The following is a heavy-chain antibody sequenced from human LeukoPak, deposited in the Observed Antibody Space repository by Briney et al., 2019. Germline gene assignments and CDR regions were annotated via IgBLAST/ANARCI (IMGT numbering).Heavy chain of an antibody. J-gene: IGHJ4*02. CDR1: GFTFNHYG. CDR2: ISFDGSKK. D-gene: IGHD5-24*01. Sequence: GGSLRLSCAASGFTFNHYGMHWVRQAPGKGLEWVAVISFDGSKKYYADSVKGRFTISRDNSKNTLYLQMNSLRAEDTAVYYCARDQSRDGYNFPIDYWGQGTLVTVSS. V-gene: IGHV3-30*03. CDR3: ARDQSRDGYNFPIDY.